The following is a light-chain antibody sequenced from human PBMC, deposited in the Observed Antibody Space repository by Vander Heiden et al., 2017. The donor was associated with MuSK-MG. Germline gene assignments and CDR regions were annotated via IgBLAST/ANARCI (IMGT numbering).Light chain of an antibody. J-gene: IGKJ3*01. CDR3: QQYDPPT. CDR1: QDISNY. V-gene: IGKV1-33*01. CDR2: DAS. Sequence: DIQMTQSPSSLSASVGDRVTITCQASQDISNYLNWYQQKPGKAPKLLIYDASNLETGVPSRFSGSGSGTDFTFTISSLQPEDIATYYCQQYDPPTFGPGTKVDIK.